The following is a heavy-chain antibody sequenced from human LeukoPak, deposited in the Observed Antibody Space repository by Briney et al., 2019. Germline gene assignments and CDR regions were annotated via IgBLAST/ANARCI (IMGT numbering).Heavy chain of an antibody. D-gene: IGHD6-19*01. CDR2: ISSNGGST. J-gene: IGHJ4*02. CDR3: VKGLRGSSSGWHYFDY. Sequence: GGSLRLSCSASGFTFSSYAMHWVRQAPGKGLEYVSAISSNGGSTYYADSVKGRFTISRDNSKNTLYLQMSSLRAEDTAVYYCVKGLRGSSSGWHYFDYWGQGTLVTVSS. V-gene: IGHV3-64D*06. CDR1: GFTFSSYA.